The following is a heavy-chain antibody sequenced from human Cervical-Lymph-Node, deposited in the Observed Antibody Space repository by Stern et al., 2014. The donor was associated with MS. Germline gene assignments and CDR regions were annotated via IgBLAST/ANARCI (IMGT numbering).Heavy chain of an antibody. CDR1: GFTLDDYA. V-gene: IGHV3-9*01. Sequence: EVHLVESGGGLVQPGRSLRLSCEASGFTLDDYALHWVRQAPGKGLEWVSGISWNSGSIAYADSVKGRFTISRDNAKNSLYLQMNSLRGEDTALYYCAKDRATGLYYYGMDVWGQGTTVTVSS. J-gene: IGHJ6*02. D-gene: IGHD5-12*01. CDR2: ISWNSGSI. CDR3: AKDRATGLYYYGMDV.